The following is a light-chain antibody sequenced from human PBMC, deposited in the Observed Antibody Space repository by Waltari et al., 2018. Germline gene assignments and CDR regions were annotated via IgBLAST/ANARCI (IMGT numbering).Light chain of an antibody. Sequence: EVVLLQPPLSLHVTLGPPAPFSCSSVDVLVYTDAHTYLNCFHQRPGQSPRRLIYQVSKRDSGVPDRVPGYVAGTYYTLRISRVQPEDVGIYFCMQATHWPITFGQVTRLEIK. J-gene: IGKJ5*01. CDR1: DVLVYTDAHTY. V-gene: IGKV2-30*01. CDR2: QVS. CDR3: MQATHWPIT.